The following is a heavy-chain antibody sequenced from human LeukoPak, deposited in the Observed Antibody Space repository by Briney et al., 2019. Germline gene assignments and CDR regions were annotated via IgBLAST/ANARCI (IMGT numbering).Heavy chain of an antibody. CDR2: INSDGTST. V-gene: IGHV3-74*01. CDR3: ARGNRGYGNFDY. Sequence: GGSLRLSCAASGFTLSSYWMHWVRQAPGKGVVWVSRINSDGTSTSYADSVKGRFTISKDNAKNTLYLQMNSLRAEDTAVYYCARGNRGYGNFDYCVQGTLVTVSS. CDR1: GFTLSSYW. J-gene: IGHJ4*02. D-gene: IGHD3-22*01.